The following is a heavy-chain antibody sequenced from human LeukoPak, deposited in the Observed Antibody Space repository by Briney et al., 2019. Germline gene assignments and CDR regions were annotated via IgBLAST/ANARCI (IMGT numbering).Heavy chain of an antibody. CDR2: IIPIFGTA. CDR1: GGTFSSYA. V-gene: IGHV1-69*05. J-gene: IGHJ4*02. CDR3: ATETNGRHYDY. D-gene: IGHD1-14*01. Sequence: SVKVSCKASGGTFSSYAISWVRQAPGQGLEWMGGIIPIFGTANYAQKFQGRVTITTDESTSTAYMELSSLRAEDTAVYYCATETNGRHYDYWGQGTLLTVSS.